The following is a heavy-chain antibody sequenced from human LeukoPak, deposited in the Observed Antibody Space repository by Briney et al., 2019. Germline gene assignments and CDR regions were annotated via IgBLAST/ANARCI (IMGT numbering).Heavy chain of an antibody. CDR3: ARALSGSYFDY. Sequence: GGSLRLSCAASGFTFDNYAMHWVRQAPGKGLEWVSSIGWNSANIGYVDSVKGRFTISRDNAKKSLFLQMDSLRTEDTALYCCARALSGSYFDYWGQGALVIVSS. CDR1: GFTFDNYA. J-gene: IGHJ4*02. V-gene: IGHV3-9*01. D-gene: IGHD1-26*01. CDR2: IGWNSANI.